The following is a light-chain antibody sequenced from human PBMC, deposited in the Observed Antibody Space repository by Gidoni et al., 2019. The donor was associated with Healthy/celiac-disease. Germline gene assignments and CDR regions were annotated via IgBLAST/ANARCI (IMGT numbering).Light chain of an antibody. CDR3: QQYDNLLLT. Sequence: DIQMTQSPSSLSASVGDRVTITCQASQDISNNLNWYQQKPGTAPKLLIYDASNLETGGPSMFSGSGSGTYFTFTISSLQPEDIATYYCQQYDNLLLTFGGGTKVEIK. CDR2: DAS. CDR1: QDISNN. V-gene: IGKV1-33*01. J-gene: IGKJ4*01.